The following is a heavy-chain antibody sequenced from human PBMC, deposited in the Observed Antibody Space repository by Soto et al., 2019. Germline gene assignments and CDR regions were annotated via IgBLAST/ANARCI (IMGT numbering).Heavy chain of an antibody. J-gene: IGHJ4*02. V-gene: IGHV3-30*18. Sequence: QVQLVESGGGVVQPGRSLRLSCAASGFTFSSYGMHWVRQAPGKGLEWVAVISYDGSNKYYADSVKGRFTISRDNSKNTLYLQMNSLRAEDTDVYYCAKDPILGTRYYDFWSGYYFDYWGQGTLVTVSS. CDR3: AKDPILGTRYYDFWSGYYFDY. CDR1: GFTFSSYG. CDR2: ISYDGSNK. D-gene: IGHD3-3*01.